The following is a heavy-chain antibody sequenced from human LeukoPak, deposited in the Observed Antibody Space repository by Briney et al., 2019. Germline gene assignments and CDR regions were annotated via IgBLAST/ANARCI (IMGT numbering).Heavy chain of an antibody. Sequence: ASVKVSCKAYGYTFTPYYMHWVRQAPGQGLEWMGIINPTSANTRYAQKFQGRVTMTRDTSTSTVYMELSSLTSEDTAVYYCARDQRGWRISWYSHFDFWGQGTLVTVSS. CDR1: GYTFTPYY. V-gene: IGHV1-46*01. CDR3: ARDQRGWRISWYSHFDF. CDR2: INPTSANT. J-gene: IGHJ4*02. D-gene: IGHD6-13*01.